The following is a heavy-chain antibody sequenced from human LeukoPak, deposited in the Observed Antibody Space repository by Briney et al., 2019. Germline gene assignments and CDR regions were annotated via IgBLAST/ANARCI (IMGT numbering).Heavy chain of an antibody. V-gene: IGHV4-39*01. CDR2: IYYSGST. J-gene: IGHJ3*01. Sequence: SETLSLTCTVSGGSISSIIYYWGWIRQPPGKGLEWIGTIYYSGSTDYSPSLKSRGTISIDTSKNQFSLKLNSVTAADAAVYYCARFRKIYSGIFDGTFDGLDFWGQGTMVTVSS. CDR1: GGSISSIIYY. CDR3: ARFRKIYSGIFDGTFDGLDF. D-gene: IGHD1-26*01.